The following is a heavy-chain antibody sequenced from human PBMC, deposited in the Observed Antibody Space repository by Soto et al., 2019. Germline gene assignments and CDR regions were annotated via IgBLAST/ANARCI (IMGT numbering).Heavy chain of an antibody. CDR3: ARDVIAVAGLLSFGPRDYSYYMDV. V-gene: IGHV4-34*01. J-gene: IGHJ6*03. CDR1: GGSFSGYY. D-gene: IGHD6-19*01. CDR2: INHSGST. Sequence: SETLSLTCAVYGGSFSGYYWSWIRQPPGKGLEWIGEINHSGSTNYNPSLKSRVTIPVDTSKNQFSLKLSSVTAADTAVYYCARDVIAVAGLLSFGPRDYSYYMDVWGKGTTVTVSS.